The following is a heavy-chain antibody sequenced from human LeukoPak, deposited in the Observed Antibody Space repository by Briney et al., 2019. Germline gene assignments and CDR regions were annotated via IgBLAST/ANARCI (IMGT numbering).Heavy chain of an antibody. CDR2: INHSGST. D-gene: IGHD2/OR15-2a*01. CDR3: ARGGGTTWFDP. J-gene: IGHJ5*02. V-gene: IGHV4-34*01. CDR1: GGSFSGYY. Sequence: PSETLSLTCAVYGGSFSGYYWSWIRQPPGKGLEWIGEINHSGSTNYYPSLKSRVTISVDTSKNQFSLKLSSVTAADTAVYYCARGGGTTWFDPWGQGTLVTVSS.